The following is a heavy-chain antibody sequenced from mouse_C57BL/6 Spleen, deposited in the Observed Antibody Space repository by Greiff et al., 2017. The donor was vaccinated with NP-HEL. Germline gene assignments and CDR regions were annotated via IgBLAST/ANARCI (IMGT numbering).Heavy chain of an antibody. V-gene: IGHV1-69*01. Sequence: QVQLQQPGAELVMPGASVKLSCKASGYTFTSYWVHWVKQRPGQGLEWIGEIDPSDSYTNYNQKFKGKSTLTVDKSSSTAYMQLSSLTSEDSAVYYCARAYYDFTSWFAYWGQGTLVTVSA. CDR1: GYTFTSYW. D-gene: IGHD2-4*01. CDR2: IDPSDSYT. CDR3: ARAYYDFTSWFAY. J-gene: IGHJ3*01.